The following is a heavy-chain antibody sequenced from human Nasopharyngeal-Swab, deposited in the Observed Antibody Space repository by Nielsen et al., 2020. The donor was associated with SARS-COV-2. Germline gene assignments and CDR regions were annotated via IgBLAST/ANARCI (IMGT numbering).Heavy chain of an antibody. CDR3: ARVELYDFWSGYYLFDY. J-gene: IGHJ4*02. CDR2: ISAYNGNT. Sequence: ASVKVSCKASGYTFTSYGISWVRQAPGQGLEWMGWISAYNGNTNYAQKPQGRVTMTTDTSTSTAYMELRSLRSDDTAVYYCARVELYDFWSGYYLFDYWGQGTLVTVSS. CDR1: GYTFTSYG. V-gene: IGHV1-18*01. D-gene: IGHD3-3*01.